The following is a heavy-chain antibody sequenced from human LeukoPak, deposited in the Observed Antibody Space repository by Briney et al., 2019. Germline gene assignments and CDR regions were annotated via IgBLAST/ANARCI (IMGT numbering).Heavy chain of an antibody. CDR3: ARSSYYDSSGYLDY. Sequence: ASVTVSCKASGYTFTSYYMRWVRQAPGQGLEWMGIINPSGGSTSYAQKFQGRVTMTRDMSTSTVYMELSSLRSEDTAVYYCARSSYYDSSGYLDYWGREPWSPSPQ. J-gene: IGHJ4*02. CDR2: INPSGGST. CDR1: GYTFTSYY. V-gene: IGHV1-46*01. D-gene: IGHD3-22*01.